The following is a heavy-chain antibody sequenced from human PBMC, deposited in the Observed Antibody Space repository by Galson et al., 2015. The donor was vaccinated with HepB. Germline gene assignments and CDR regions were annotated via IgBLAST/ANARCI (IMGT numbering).Heavy chain of an antibody. J-gene: IGHJ3*02. CDR2: ISSSSSYI. Sequence: SLRLSCAASGFTFSSYSMNWVRQAPGKGLEWVSSISSSSSYIYHADSVKGRFTISRDNAKNSLYLQMNSLRAEDTAVYYCAREGYYDSSAEGAFDIWGQGTMVTVSS. CDR3: AREGYYDSSAEGAFDI. D-gene: IGHD3-22*01. CDR1: GFTFSSYS. V-gene: IGHV3-21*01.